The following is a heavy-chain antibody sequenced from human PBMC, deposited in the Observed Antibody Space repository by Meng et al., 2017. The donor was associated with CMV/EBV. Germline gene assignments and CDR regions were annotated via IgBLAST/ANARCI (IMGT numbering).Heavy chain of an antibody. CDR3: ARVGRTSCYDY. J-gene: IGHJ4*02. D-gene: IGHD2-2*01. V-gene: IGHV4-30-4*08. CDR2: IYYSGST. CDR1: GGSISSGDYY. Sequence: QLQLQEAGPGLVKPSQTLSLTCTVSGGSISSGDYYWSWIRQPPGKGLEWIGYIYYSGSTYYNPALKSRVTISVDTSKNQFSLKLSSVTAADTAVYYCARVGRTSCYDYWGQGTLVTVSS.